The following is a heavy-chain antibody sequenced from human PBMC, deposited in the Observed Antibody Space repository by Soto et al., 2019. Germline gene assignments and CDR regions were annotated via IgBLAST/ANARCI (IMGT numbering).Heavy chain of an antibody. V-gene: IGHV3-30-3*01. J-gene: IGHJ4*02. CDR2: ISYDGSNK. Sequence: PGGSLRLSCAASGFTFSSYAMHWVRQAPGKGLEWVAVISYDGSNKYYADSVKGRFTISRDNSKNTLYLQMNILRAEDTAVYYCARDLIKKWELLPAYWGQGTLVTVSS. CDR1: GFTFSSYA. D-gene: IGHD1-26*01. CDR3: ARDLIKKWELLPAY.